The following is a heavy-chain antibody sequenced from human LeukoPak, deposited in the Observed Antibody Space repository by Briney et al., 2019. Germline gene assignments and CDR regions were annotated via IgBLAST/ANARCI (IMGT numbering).Heavy chain of an antibody. D-gene: IGHD2-2*01. J-gene: IGHJ4*02. CDR1: GFTFSSYG. CDR3: AKGQVVVVPAAMGVLDY. Sequence: GGSLRLSCAASGFTFSSYGMHWVRQAPGKGLEWVAVISYDGSNKYYADSVKGRFTISRDNSKNTLYLQMNSLRAEDTAVYYCAKGQVVVVPAAMGVLDYWGQGTLVTVSS. CDR2: ISYDGSNK. V-gene: IGHV3-30*18.